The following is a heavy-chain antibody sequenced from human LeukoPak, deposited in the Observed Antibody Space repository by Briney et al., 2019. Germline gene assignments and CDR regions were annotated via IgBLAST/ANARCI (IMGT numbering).Heavy chain of an antibody. CDR1: GFTLSRYE. CDR3: ARDIVLIAVAVRGFFDI. J-gene: IGHJ3*02. D-gene: IGHD6-19*01. Sequence: PGGSLRLSCAASGFTLSRYEMNWVRPAPGKGLEGVSYISSSGSTIFYADSVKGRFPISRDNAKNSLYLQMNSLRAEDTALYDCARDIVLIAVAVRGFFDIWGQGTMVSVSS. CDR2: ISSSGSTI. V-gene: IGHV3-48*03.